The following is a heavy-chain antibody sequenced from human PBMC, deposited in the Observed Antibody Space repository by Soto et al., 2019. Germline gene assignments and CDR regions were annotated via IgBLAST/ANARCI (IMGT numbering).Heavy chain of an antibody. J-gene: IGHJ6*02. V-gene: IGHV3-30*18. CDR1: GFTFSSYG. D-gene: IGHD1-7*01. Sequence: AGGSLRLSCAASGFTFSSYGMHWVRQAPGKGLEWVAVISYDGSNKYYADSVKGRFTISRDNSKNTLYLQMNSLRAEDTAVYYCAKDLAGTTTYYYYYYGMDVWGQGTTVTVSS. CDR2: ISYDGSNK. CDR3: AKDLAGTTTYYYYYYGMDV.